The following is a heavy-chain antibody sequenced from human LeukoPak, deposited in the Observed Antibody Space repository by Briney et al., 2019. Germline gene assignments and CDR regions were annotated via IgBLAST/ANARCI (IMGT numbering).Heavy chain of an antibody. J-gene: IGHJ4*02. CDR3: ARRPGGYYDSNGILEYFDD. D-gene: IGHD3-22*01. Sequence: GGSLRLSCAASGFIFDVYAMHWVRDGPGKGPERVSGISWNSNTIGYADSVKGRFTISRDNAKKSLYLQMNSLRAEDTAIYYCARRPGGYYDSNGILEYFDDWGQGTLVTVSS. CDR1: GFIFDVYA. CDR2: ISWNSNTI. V-gene: IGHV3-9*01.